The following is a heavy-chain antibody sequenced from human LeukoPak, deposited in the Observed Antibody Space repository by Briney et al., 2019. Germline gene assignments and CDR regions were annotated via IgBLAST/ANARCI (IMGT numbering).Heavy chain of an antibody. Sequence: SETLSLTCSVSGYSISSGYYWGWIRQPPGKGLEWIGYIYYSGSTNYNPSLKSRVTISVDTSKNQFSLKLSSVTAADTAVYYCARGPKVYDYVWGSYRSRWFDPWGQGTLVTVSS. D-gene: IGHD3-16*02. V-gene: IGHV4-61*05. CDR3: ARGPKVYDYVWGSYRSRWFDP. CDR1: GYSISSGYY. J-gene: IGHJ5*02. CDR2: IYYSGST.